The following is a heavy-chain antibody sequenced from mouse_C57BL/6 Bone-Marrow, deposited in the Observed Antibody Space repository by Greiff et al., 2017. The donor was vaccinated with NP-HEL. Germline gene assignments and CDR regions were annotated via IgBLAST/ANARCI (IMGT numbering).Heavy chain of an antibody. V-gene: IGHV5-12*01. CDR3: ARHYGYDGYYAMDY. D-gene: IGHD2-2*01. CDR1: GFTFSDYY. CDR2: ISNGGGST. J-gene: IGHJ4*01. Sequence: EVQLQQSGGGLVQPGGSLKLSCAASGFTFSDYYMYWVRQTPEKRLEWVAYISNGGGSTYYPDTVKGRFTISRDNAKNTLYLQMSRLKSEDTAMYYCARHYGYDGYYAMDYWGQGTSVTVSS.